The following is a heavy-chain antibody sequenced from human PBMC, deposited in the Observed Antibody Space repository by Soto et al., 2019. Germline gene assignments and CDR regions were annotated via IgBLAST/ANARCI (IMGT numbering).Heavy chain of an antibody. V-gene: IGHV1-69*01. J-gene: IGHJ5*02. D-gene: IGHD6-6*01. CDR2: IISIFGTA. CDR3: ASSSIEARWFDP. CDR1: GGTFSSYA. Sequence: QVQLVQSGAEVKKPGASVKVSCKASGGTFSSYAISWVRQAPGQGLEWMGGIISIFGTANYAQKFQGRVTITADESTSTAYMELSSLSSEDTAVYYCASSSIEARWFDPWCQGTLVTVSS.